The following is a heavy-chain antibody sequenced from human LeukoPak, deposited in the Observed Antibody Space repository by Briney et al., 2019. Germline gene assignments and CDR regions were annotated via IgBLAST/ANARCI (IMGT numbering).Heavy chain of an antibody. Sequence: GGSLRLSCAASGFTFSSYAMGWVRQAPGKGLEWVSTITGTCVSTYYADPVKGRFTISRDNSKSTLYLQMNSLRVEDTAVYYCAKSQRWLIPGGHWGQGTLVTVSS. CDR1: GFTFSSYA. CDR2: ITGTCVST. J-gene: IGHJ4*02. V-gene: IGHV3-23*01. D-gene: IGHD6-19*01. CDR3: AKSQRWLIPGGH.